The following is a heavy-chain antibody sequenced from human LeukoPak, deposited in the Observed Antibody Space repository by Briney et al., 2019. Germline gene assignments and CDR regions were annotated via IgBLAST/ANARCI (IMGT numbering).Heavy chain of an antibody. CDR1: GYTFTSYG. CDR3: ARVPANFDWLQYYDY. Sequence: GASVKVSCKASGYTFTSYGISWVRQAPGQGLEWMGWISAYNGNTNYAQKLQGRVTMTTDTSTSTAYMELRSLRSDDTAVYYCARVPANFDWLQYYDYWGQGTLVTVSS. V-gene: IGHV1-18*01. CDR2: ISAYNGNT. J-gene: IGHJ4*02. D-gene: IGHD3-9*01.